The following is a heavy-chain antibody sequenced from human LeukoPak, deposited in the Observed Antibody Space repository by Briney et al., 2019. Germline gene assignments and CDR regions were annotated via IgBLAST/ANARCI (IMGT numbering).Heavy chain of an antibody. CDR1: GFTFSIYA. CDR2: ISGSGGRT. D-gene: IGHD3-22*01. CDR3: AKVLNPYYGSSDY. V-gene: IGHV3-23*01. Sequence: GGSLRLSCAASGFTFSIYAMSWVRQAPGKGLEWVSGISGSGGRTYYADSVKGRFTISRDNSKNTLYLQMNSLRAEDTAVYYCAKVLNPYYGSSDYWGQGTLVTVSS. J-gene: IGHJ4*02.